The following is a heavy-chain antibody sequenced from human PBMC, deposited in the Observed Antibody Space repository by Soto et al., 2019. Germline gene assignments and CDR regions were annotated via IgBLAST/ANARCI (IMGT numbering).Heavy chain of an antibody. Sequence: ASVNVSWKASGGAFSSYAISWVRQAPGQGLEWMGGIIPIFGTANYAQKFQGRVTITADKSTSTAYMELSSLRSEDTAVYYCARRLQPRNWFDPWGQGTLVTVSS. J-gene: IGHJ5*02. CDR1: GGAFSSYA. D-gene: IGHD4-4*01. CDR2: IIPIFGTA. CDR3: ARRLQPRNWFDP. V-gene: IGHV1-69*06.